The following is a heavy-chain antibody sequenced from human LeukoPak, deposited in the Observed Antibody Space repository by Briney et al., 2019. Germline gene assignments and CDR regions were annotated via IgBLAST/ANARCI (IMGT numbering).Heavy chain of an antibody. Sequence: SETLSLTCTVSGGSVSSGRYYWSWIRQPPGRGLEWIGYIYYSGSTSYNPSYSGGSTNYNPSLKSRVTISIDTSKNQFSLRLNSVTAADTAVYYCARASGVSSYLLPIWGQGTLVTVSS. V-gene: IGHV4-61*01. D-gene: IGHD2-8*01. CDR3: ARASGVSSYLLPI. J-gene: IGHJ4*02. CDR1: GGSVSSGRYY. CDR2: IYYSGSTSYNPSYSGGST.